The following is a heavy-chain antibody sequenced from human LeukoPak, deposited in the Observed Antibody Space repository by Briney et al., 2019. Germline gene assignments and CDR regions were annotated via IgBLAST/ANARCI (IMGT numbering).Heavy chain of an antibody. V-gene: IGHV4-39*01. D-gene: IGHD6-19*01. Sequence: SETLSLTCSVSDGSISSNYYWAWIRQPPGKGLEWIGSIYYGGSTHYNPSLMGRPTVSMDTSRNQFSLRLTSMTAADTAVYYCSRRGLTVPATWGRGTTVTVS. CDR1: DGSISSNYY. J-gene: IGHJ6*02. CDR2: IYYGGST. CDR3: SRRGLTVPAT.